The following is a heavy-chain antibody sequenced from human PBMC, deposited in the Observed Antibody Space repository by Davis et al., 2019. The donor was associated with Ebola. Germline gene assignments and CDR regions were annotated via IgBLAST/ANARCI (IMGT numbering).Heavy chain of an antibody. V-gene: IGHV4-39*02. CDR3: ARDHWLGSWELQGDY. CDR1: GGSISSNNYY. J-gene: IGHJ4*02. CDR2: LYCSGST. D-gene: IGHD1-26*01. Sequence: MPSETLSLTCTVSGGSISSNNYYWGWIRPPPGQGLDWIVSLYCSGSTYYNPSLKSRVTISVDTSKNQFYLQLNSVTPEDTAVYYCARDHWLGSWELQGDYWGQGTLVTVSS.